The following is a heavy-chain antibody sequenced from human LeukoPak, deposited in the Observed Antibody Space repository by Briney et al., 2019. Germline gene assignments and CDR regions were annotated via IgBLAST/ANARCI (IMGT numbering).Heavy chain of an antibody. CDR1: GGSISSGGSY. D-gene: IGHD3-22*01. CDR3: ARADSSGYYRNDY. J-gene: IGHJ4*02. V-gene: IGHV4-31*03. Sequence: SETLSLTCTVSGGSISSGGSYCRWIRQLPGEGLEWIGYIYYSGSTYYNPSLKSRVIISVDTSKNQFSLKLSSVTAADTAVYYCARADSSGYYRNDYWGQGTLVTVSS. CDR2: IYYSGST.